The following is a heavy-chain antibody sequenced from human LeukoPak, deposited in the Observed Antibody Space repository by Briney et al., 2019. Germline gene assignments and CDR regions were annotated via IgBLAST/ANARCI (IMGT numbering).Heavy chain of an antibody. CDR1: GGSFSGYY. D-gene: IGHD2-15*01. Sequence: PSETLSLTCAVYGGSFSGYYWSWIRQPPGKGLEWIGEINHSGSTNYNPSLKSRVTISVDTSKNQFSLKLSSVTAADTAVYYCARNRQLRNYCSGGSCYSGGMDVWGQGTTVTVSS. CDR3: ARNRQLRNYCSGGSCYSGGMDV. V-gene: IGHV4-34*01. J-gene: IGHJ6*02. CDR2: INHSGST.